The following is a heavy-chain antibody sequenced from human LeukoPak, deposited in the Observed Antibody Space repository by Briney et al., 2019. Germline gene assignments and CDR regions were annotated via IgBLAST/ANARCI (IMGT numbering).Heavy chain of an antibody. J-gene: IGHJ4*02. CDR3: ARVATDFFPHADY. Sequence: GGSLRLSCAASGFTFSYFYIAWIRQAPGKGLGRVLSISSSSSYIYYADSVKGRFTISRDNANNSLYLQMNSLRAEDMAVYYCARVATDFFPHADYWGQGTLVTVSS. V-gene: IGHV3-21*01. CDR2: ISSSSSYI. CDR1: GFTFSYFY. D-gene: IGHD1-26*01.